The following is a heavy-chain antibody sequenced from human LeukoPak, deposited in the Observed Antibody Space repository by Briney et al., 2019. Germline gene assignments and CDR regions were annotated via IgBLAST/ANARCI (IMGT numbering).Heavy chain of an antibody. J-gene: IGHJ6*03. D-gene: IGHD4-23*01. CDR1: GGSFSGYY. CDR3: ARQGRATVVMYMDD. V-gene: IGHV4-34*01. CDR2: IYYTGIT. Sequence: PSETLSLTCAVYGGSFSGYYWSWIRQPPGKGLEWIGSIYYTGITYYNPSVMSRVTMSVDTSKNQFSLRLSSVTAADTAMYYCARQGRATVVMYMDDWGKGTTVTVSS.